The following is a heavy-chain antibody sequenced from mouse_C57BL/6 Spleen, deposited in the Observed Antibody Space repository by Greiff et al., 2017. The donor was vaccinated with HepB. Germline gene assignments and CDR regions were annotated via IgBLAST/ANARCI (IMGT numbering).Heavy chain of an antibody. Sequence: VQLQQSGPELVKPGASVKMSCKASGYTFTDYNMHWVKQSHGKSLEWIGYINPNNGGTSYNQKFKGKATLTVNKSSSTAYMELRSLTSEDSAVYYCARETDSSGYVAAGFAYWGQGTLVTVSA. J-gene: IGHJ3*01. V-gene: IGHV1-22*01. CDR2: INPNNGGT. CDR1: GYTFTDYN. CDR3: ARETDSSGYVAAGFAY. D-gene: IGHD3-2*02.